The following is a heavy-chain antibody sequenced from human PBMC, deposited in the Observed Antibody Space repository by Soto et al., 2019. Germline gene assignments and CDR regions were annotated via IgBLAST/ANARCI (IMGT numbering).Heavy chain of an antibody. Sequence: PSETLSLTCTVSGGSISSGGYYWSWIRQHPGKGLEWIGYIYYSGSTYYNPSLKSRVTISVDTSKNQFSLKLSSVTAADTAVYYCARYSSSQNGTFDYWGQGTLVTVSS. J-gene: IGHJ4*02. CDR1: GGSISSGGYY. D-gene: IGHD6-6*01. CDR2: IYYSGST. V-gene: IGHV4-31*03. CDR3: ARYSSSQNGTFDY.